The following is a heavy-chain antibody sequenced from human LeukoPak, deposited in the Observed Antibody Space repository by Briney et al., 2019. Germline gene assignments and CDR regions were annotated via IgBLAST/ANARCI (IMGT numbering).Heavy chain of an antibody. CDR2: IYGSGST. Sequence: SETLSLTCTFSGGSHRRYWSWVRQPAGTGLEWIGRIYGSGSTDYNPSLKSRVTMSIDTSKNQFSLNLISVTAADTAVYYCARDSGTTGEVKFDPWGQGTLVTVSS. J-gene: IGHJ5*02. D-gene: IGHD3-10*01. CDR1: GGSHRRY. CDR3: ARDSGTTGEVKFDP. V-gene: IGHV4-4*07.